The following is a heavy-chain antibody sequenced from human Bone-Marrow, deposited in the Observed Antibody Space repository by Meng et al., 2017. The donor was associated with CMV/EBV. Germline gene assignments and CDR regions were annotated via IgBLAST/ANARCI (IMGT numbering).Heavy chain of an antibody. Sequence: ASVKVSCKASGYTFTNYGINWVRQAPGQGLEWMGWISAYNGNTDYAQKLQGRVTMTTDTSTSTAYMELRSLRSDDTAVYYCARALIGGAAAGSRSWGQGTLVTFSS. CDR3: ARALIGGAAAGSRS. CDR1: GYTFTNYG. D-gene: IGHD6-13*01. J-gene: IGHJ5*02. V-gene: IGHV1-18*01. CDR2: ISAYNGNT.